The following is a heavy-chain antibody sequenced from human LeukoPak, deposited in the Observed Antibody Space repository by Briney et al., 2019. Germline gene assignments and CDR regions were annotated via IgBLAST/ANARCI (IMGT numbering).Heavy chain of an antibody. J-gene: IGHJ5*02. CDR1: GFTFSSYA. V-gene: IGHV3-23*01. CDR2: ISGSGGST. CDR3: ARDRTDGSGRIFDP. D-gene: IGHD3-10*01. Sequence: PGGSLRLSCAASGFTFSSYAMSWVRQAPGKGLEWVSAISGSGGSTYYADSVKGRFTISRDNSKNTLYLQMNSLRAEDTAVYYCARDRTDGSGRIFDPWGQGTLVTVSS.